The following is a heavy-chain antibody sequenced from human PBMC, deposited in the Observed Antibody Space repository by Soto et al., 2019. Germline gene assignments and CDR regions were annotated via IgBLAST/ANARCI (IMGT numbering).Heavy chain of an antibody. CDR2: IYSGGTT. Sequence: EVQLVDSGGGLIQPGGSLRLSCAASGFSVSSSHMIWVRQAPGKGLEWVSVIYSGGTTYYAVSVKGRFTISRDKSKKTVYLQMDSQSTEDTAVYHCAKLGPYGSESYSFRYNWIDAWGQGTLVTVSS. D-gene: IGHD3-10*01. CDR1: GFSVSSSH. V-gene: IGHV3-53*01. J-gene: IGHJ5*02. CDR3: AKLGPYGSESYSFRYNWIDA.